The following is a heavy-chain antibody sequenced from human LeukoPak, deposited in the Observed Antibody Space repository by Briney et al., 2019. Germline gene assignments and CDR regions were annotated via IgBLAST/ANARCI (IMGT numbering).Heavy chain of an antibody. CDR1: GGSISSYH. CDR2: IYYSGST. J-gene: IGHJ3*02. CDR3: ARGLNNRKSGRRFDVFEI. Sequence: SETLSLTCTVSGGSISSYHWSWIRQPPGKGLEWIGYIYYSGSTNYNPSLKSRVTISVDTSKNQFSLKLSSVTAADTAVYYCARGLNNRKSGRRFDVFEIWGQGTMVTVSS. V-gene: IGHV4-59*01. D-gene: IGHD1-14*01.